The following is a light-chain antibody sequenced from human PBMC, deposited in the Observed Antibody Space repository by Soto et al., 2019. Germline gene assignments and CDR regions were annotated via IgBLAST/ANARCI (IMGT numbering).Light chain of an antibody. CDR2: DAS. J-gene: IGKJ1*01. V-gene: IGKV3-15*01. CDR1: QSVSSN. Sequence: EFVLTQSPATLSVSPGERATLSCRASQSVSSNLAWYQQKPGQAPRLLIYDASTRATGIPARFSGSGSGTEFTLTISSLQSEDFAVYYCQQYNNWPPWTFGRGTKVDIK. CDR3: QQYNNWPPWT.